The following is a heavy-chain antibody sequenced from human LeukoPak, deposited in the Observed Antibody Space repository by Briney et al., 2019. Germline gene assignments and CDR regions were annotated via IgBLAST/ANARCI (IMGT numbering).Heavy chain of an antibody. D-gene: IGHD3-9*01. CDR2: IRSKANTYAT. Sequence: GGSLRLSCASSGFTFSDSAIHWVRQASGKGLEWVGRIRSKANTYATAYAASVRGRFTISRDDSKNTAYLQMNSLKTEDTAVYYCTRRNDNLNGYPMDVWGQGTTVTVSS. V-gene: IGHV3-73*01. CDR1: GFTFSDSA. CDR3: TRRNDNLNGYPMDV. J-gene: IGHJ6*02.